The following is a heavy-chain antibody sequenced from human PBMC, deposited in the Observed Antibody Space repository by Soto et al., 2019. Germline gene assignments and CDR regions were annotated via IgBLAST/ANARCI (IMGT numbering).Heavy chain of an antibody. CDR1: GGTFSSYA. CDR2: IIPIFGTA. V-gene: IGHV1-69*06. J-gene: IGHJ6*02. Sequence: GASVKVSCKASGGTFSSYAISWVRQAPGQGLEWMGGIIPIFGTANYAQKFQGRVTITADKSTSTAYMELSSLRSEDTAVYYCARGRTLATYYDFWSGYSSPHYYYYGMDVWGQGTTVTVSS. CDR3: ARGRTLATYYDFWSGYSSPHYYYYGMDV. D-gene: IGHD3-3*01.